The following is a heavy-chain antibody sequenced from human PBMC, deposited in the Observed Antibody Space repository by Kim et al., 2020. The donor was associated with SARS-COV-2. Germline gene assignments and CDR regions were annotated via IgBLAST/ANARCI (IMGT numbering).Heavy chain of an antibody. J-gene: IGHJ4*02. D-gene: IGHD3-10*01. V-gene: IGHV3-33*01. CDR3: ARDIRKGSSFDY. CDR2: IWSDGSNK. Sequence: GGSLRLSCAASGFTFSTYGMHWVRQAPGKGLEWVAVIWSDGSNKYYADSVKGRFTISRDNSKNTLYLQMNSLRAEDTAVYYCARDIRKGSSFDYWGQGTLVTVSS. CDR1: GFTFSTYG.